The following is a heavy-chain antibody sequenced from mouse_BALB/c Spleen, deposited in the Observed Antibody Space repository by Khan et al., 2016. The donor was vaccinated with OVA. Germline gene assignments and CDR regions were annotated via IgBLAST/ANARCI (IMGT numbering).Heavy chain of an antibody. Sequence: VELVESGAELAKPGASVKMSCKASGYTFINYWILWVKQRPGQGLEWIGYINPSTAYTEYNQNFKDKATLTADKSSRTAYIQLSSLTSEDSAVYYCARRGLRWDFDYWGQGTTLTVSS. CDR2: INPSTAYT. D-gene: IGHD1-1*01. CDR1: GYTFINYW. CDR3: ARRGLRWDFDY. V-gene: IGHV1-7*01. J-gene: IGHJ2*01.